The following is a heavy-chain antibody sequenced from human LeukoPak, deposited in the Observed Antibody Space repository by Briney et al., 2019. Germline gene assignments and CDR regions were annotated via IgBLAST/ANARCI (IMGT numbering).Heavy chain of an antibody. V-gene: IGHV3-23*01. CDR2: ISGSGTNT. J-gene: IGHJ4*02. CDR1: GFIFSSYA. Sequence: LPGGSLRLSCAASGFIFSSYAMSWVRQAPGKGLEWVSDISGSGTNTHYADSVKGRFTISRDYSSNTLYLQMNSLRAEDTALYYCAASAYYVAAADAYWGQGTLVTVSS. CDR3: AASAYYVAAADAY. D-gene: IGHD3-22*01.